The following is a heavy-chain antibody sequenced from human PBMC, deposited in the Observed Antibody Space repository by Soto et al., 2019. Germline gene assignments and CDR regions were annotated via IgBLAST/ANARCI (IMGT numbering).Heavy chain of an antibody. CDR3: ARRDWTGTNSDYFTY. J-gene: IGHJ4*02. CDR2: VLPHDSEA. Sequence: GESLKISCEASGYSFTDNWIGWVRQMPGKGLEWMGMVLPHDSEARVSPSLQGQVTISADKSINTAYLQWGSLKASDTAMYYCARRDWTGTNSDYFTYWGQGTLVTVSS. D-gene: IGHD2-8*02. CDR1: GYSFTDNW. V-gene: IGHV5-51*01.